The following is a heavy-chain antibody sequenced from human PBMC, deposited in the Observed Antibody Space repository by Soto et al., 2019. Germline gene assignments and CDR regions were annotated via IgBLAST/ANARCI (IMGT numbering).Heavy chain of an antibody. V-gene: IGHV3-53*01. Sequence: PGGSLRLSCAASGFTVSSNYMSWVRQAPGKGLEWVSVIYSGGSTYYADSVKGRFTISRDNSKNTLYLQMNSLRAEDTAVYYCASTGYSYGGMGYYYYGMDVWGQGTTVTVSS. CDR1: GFTVSSNY. CDR2: IYSGGST. J-gene: IGHJ6*02. CDR3: ASTGYSYGGMGYYYYGMDV. D-gene: IGHD5-18*01.